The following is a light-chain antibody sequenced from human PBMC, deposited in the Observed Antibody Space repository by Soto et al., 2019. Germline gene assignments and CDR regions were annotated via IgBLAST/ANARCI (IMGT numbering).Light chain of an antibody. V-gene: IGKV3-20*01. CDR3: QHYGSSLTWT. J-gene: IGKJ1*01. CDR2: AAS. Sequence: EVVLTQSPGTVSLSPGERVTLSCRASQSVISHYLAWFQQRPGQAPRLLIYAASSRATGIPDRFSGSGSETDFTLSISRLEPEDFAVYYCQHYGSSLTWTFGQGTKVEIK. CDR1: QSVISHY.